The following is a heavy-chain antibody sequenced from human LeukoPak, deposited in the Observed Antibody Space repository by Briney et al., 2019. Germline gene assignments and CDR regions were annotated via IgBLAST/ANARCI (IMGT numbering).Heavy chain of an antibody. V-gene: IGHV1-46*01. CDR3: ARAYTYGLGY. J-gene: IGHJ4*02. D-gene: IGHD5-18*01. CDR2: INPSNSYT. CDR1: GYTFTSYY. Sequence: ASVTVSCTASGYTFTSYYMHWVRQAPGQGLEWMGTINPSNSYTNYAQKFQGRVTMTRDTSTSTAYMELSSLRSEDTAVYYCARAYTYGLGYWGRGIPVTVSS.